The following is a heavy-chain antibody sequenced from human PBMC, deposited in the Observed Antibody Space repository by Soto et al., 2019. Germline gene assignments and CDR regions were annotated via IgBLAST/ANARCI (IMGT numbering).Heavy chain of an antibody. Sequence: ASVKVSCKASGGTFSSYAISWVRQAPGQGLEWMGGIIPIFGTANYAQKFQGRVTITADESTSTAYMELSSLRSEDTAVYYCARDTYYYDFWSGYYNRSHYYGMDVWGQGTTVTVSS. CDR2: IIPIFGTA. J-gene: IGHJ6*02. V-gene: IGHV1-69*13. D-gene: IGHD3-3*01. CDR1: GGTFSSYA. CDR3: ARDTYYYDFWSGYYNRSHYYGMDV.